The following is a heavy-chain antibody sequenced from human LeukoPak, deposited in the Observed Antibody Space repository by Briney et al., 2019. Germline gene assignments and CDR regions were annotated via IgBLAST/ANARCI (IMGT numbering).Heavy chain of an antibody. V-gene: IGHV3-21*04. D-gene: IGHD2-21*01. Sequence: GGSLRLSCAASGFTFSRYSVNRVRQAPGKGLEWVSCITGSGDYLFYADSVRGRFTISRDNAKNSLFLQMNSLRAEDTAVYYCVKDYQVGNSPAFGDCWGQGTLVTVSS. J-gene: IGHJ4*02. CDR1: GFTFSRYS. CDR2: ITGSGDYL. CDR3: VKDYQVGNSPAFGDC.